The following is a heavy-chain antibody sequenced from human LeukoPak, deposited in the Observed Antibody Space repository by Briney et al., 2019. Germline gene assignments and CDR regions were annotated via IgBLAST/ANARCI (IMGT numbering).Heavy chain of an antibody. V-gene: IGHV3-30*04. CDR2: ISYDGSNK. Sequence: GGSLRLSCAASGFTFSSYAMHWVRQAPGKGPEWVAVISYDGSNKYYADSVKGRFTISRDNSKNTLYLQMNSLRAEDTAVYYCARGTGIVVVPAASNWFDPWGQGTLVTVSS. D-gene: IGHD2-2*01. J-gene: IGHJ5*02. CDR1: GFTFSSYA. CDR3: ARGTGIVVVPAASNWFDP.